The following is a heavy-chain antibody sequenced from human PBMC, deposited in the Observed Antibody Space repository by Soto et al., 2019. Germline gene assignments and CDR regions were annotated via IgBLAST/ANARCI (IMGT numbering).Heavy chain of an antibody. D-gene: IGHD1-26*01. CDR3: ARGGKRGSYFGY. CDR2: IYYSGST. CDR1: GGSISSYY. Sequence: SETLSLTCTVSGGSISSYYWSWIRQPPGKGLEWIGYIYYSGSTNYNPSLKSRVTISVDTSKNQFSLKLSSVTAADTAVYYCARGGKRGSYFGYWGQGTLVTVS. J-gene: IGHJ4*02. V-gene: IGHV4-59*01.